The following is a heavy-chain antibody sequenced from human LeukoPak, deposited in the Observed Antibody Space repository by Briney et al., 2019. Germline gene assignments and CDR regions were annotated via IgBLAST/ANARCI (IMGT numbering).Heavy chain of an antibody. CDR3: ARDLGRMIVVGAFDY. Sequence: PSETLSLTCTVSGGSISSYYWSWIRQPPGKGLEWIGYIYYSGSTNYNPSLKSRVTISVDTSKNQFSLKLSSVTAADTAVYYCARDLGRMIVVGAFDYWGQGTLVTVSS. V-gene: IGHV4-59*01. CDR2: IYYSGST. D-gene: IGHD3-22*01. J-gene: IGHJ4*02. CDR1: GGSISSYY.